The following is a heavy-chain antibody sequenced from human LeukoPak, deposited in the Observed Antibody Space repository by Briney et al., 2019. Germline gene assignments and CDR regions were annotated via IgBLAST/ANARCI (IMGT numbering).Heavy chain of an antibody. D-gene: IGHD5-12*01. CDR1: GGSISSSSYY. Sequence: SETLSLTCTVSGGSISSSSYYWGWIRQPPGRGLEWIGSIYYSGSTYYNPSLKSRVTISVDTSKNQFSLKLSSVTAADTAVYYCARDGYSGSDALWGQGTLVTVSS. CDR2: IYYSGST. V-gene: IGHV4-39*07. J-gene: IGHJ4*02. CDR3: ARDGYSGSDAL.